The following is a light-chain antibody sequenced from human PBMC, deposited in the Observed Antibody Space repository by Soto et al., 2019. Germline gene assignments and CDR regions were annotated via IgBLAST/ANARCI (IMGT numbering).Light chain of an antibody. CDR1: QGIRSW. CDR3: QQANSFPLT. V-gene: IGKV1-12*01. CDR2: AAS. Sequence: DIQMTQSPSSVSASVGDRVTITCRASQGIRSWLAWFQQKPGKAPKLLIYAASSLQSWVPSRFSGSGSVTYFTLRISCLQPEEFATYYCQQANSFPLTFGGGTKVEIK. J-gene: IGKJ4*02.